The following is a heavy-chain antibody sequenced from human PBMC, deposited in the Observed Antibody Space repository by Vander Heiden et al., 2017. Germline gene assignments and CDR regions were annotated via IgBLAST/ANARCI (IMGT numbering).Heavy chain of an antibody. V-gene: IGHV3-23*01. D-gene: IGHD3-22*01. J-gene: IGHJ6*02. CDR2: ISGSGGST. CDR3: AKQDDSTGYYYYYVMDV. CDR1: GFNFSNYA. Sequence: EVQLLESGGGLVQPGGSLRLSCAASGFNFSNYAMSWGRQAPGKGLEWVSAISGSGGSTYYADSVKGRFTISRDNFKNTLYLQMNSLRAEDTAVYYCAKQDDSTGYYYYYVMDVWGQGTTVTVSS.